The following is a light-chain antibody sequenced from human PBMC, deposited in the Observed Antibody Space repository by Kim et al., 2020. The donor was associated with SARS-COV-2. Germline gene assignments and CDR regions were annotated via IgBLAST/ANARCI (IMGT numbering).Light chain of an antibody. V-gene: IGLV1-51*01. CDR1: SSNVGNNY. Sequence: QSVLTQPPSVSAAPGQKVTISCSGSSSNVGNNYVSWYQQVPGTAPKLLIYDNNKRPSGIADRFSGSKSGASGTLGITGLQTGDEADYYGGTWDTSLSAWVFGGGTQLTVL. J-gene: IGLJ3*02. CDR3: GTWDTSLSAWV. CDR2: DNN.